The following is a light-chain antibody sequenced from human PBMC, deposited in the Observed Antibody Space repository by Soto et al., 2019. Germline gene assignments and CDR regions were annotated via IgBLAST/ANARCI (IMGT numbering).Light chain of an antibody. V-gene: IGKV1-5*01. J-gene: IGKJ4*01. CDR2: DAS. Sequence: DIQMTQSPSTLSASVGDRVTITCRASQSISNWLAWYQQKPGKAPKFLIYDASDLETGVPSRFSGSGYGTAFSLTINNLQPEDVGTYFCQHYDNLPLTFGGGTTVEIE. CDR3: QHYDNLPLT. CDR1: QSISNW.